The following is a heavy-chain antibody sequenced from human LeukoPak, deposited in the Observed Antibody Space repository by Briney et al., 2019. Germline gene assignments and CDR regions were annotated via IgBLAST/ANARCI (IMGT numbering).Heavy chain of an antibody. J-gene: IGHJ4*02. CDR3: AREGGGDPFDY. CDR1: GGTFSSYA. V-gene: IGHV1-69*06. CDR2: IIPIFGTA. Sequence: SVKVSCKASGGTFSSYAISWVRQAPGQGLEWMGGIIPIFGTANYAQKFQGRVTITADKSTSTAYMELSRLRSEDTAVYYCAREGGGDPFDYWGQGTLVTVSS. D-gene: IGHD2-21*02.